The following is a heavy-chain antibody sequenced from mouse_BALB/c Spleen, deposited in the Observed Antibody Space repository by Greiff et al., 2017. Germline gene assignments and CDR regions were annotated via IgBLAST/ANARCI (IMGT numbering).Heavy chain of an antibody. CDR2: IRLKSNNYAT. CDR1: GFTFSNYW. CDR3: TRRWPYAMDY. D-gene: IGHD2-3*01. V-gene: IGHV6-6*02. Sequence: EVKLVESGGGLVQPGGSMKLSCVASGFTFSNYWMNWVRQSPEKGLEWVAEIRLKSNNYATHYAESVKGRFTISRDDSKSSVYLQMNNLRAEDTGIYYCTRRWPYAMDYWGQGTSVTVSS. J-gene: IGHJ4*01.